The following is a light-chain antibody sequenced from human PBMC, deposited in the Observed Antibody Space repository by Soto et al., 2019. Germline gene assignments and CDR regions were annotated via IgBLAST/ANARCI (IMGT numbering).Light chain of an antibody. CDR3: LQDYSYPRT. Sequence: AIQMTQSPFSLSASVGDRVTITCRASQGIRDDLSWYQQKAGKAPKLLIFTASKLNSGVPSRFSCSFSGTNFSLTISDLQPEDCATYYCLQDYSYPRTFGQGTKVEI. V-gene: IGKV1-6*01. J-gene: IGKJ1*01. CDR1: QGIRDD. CDR2: TAS.